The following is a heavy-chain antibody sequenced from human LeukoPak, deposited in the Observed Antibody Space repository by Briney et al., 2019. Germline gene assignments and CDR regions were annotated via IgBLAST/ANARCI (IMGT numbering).Heavy chain of an antibody. D-gene: IGHD3-22*01. CDR3: ARDAYDSSGYYRWFDP. CDR2: ISSSSSTI. Sequence: GGSPRLSCAASGFTFSSYSMNWVRQAPGKGLEWVSYISSSSSTIYYADSVKGRFTISRDNAKNSLYLQMNSLRAEDTAVYYCARDAYDSSGYYRWFDPWGQGTLVTVSS. CDR1: GFTFSSYS. J-gene: IGHJ5*02. V-gene: IGHV3-48*04.